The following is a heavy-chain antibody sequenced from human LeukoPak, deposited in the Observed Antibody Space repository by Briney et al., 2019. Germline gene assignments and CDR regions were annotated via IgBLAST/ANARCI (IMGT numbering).Heavy chain of an antibody. CDR2: IYSGGST. V-gene: IGHV3-66*01. J-gene: IGHJ4*02. CDR3: ARGSRWSPLDY. Sequence: GGSLRLSCAASGFTVSSNYMSWVRQAPGKGLEWVSVIYSGGSTYYADSVKGRFTISRDNSKNTLYLQMNSLRAEDTAVYYCARGSRWSPLDYWGQGTLVTVSS. D-gene: IGHD4-23*01. CDR1: GFTVSSNY.